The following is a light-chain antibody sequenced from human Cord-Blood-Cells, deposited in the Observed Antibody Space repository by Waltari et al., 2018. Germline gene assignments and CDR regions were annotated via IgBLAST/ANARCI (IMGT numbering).Light chain of an antibody. CDR1: QSIRSW. CDR2: DAF. J-gene: IGKJ1*01. V-gene: IGKV1-5*01. Sequence: DIQMTQSPSTLSASVGDRVTITCRASQSIRSWLAWYQQKPGKAPKLMIYDAFSWESGVSXXXXXXXXXXXXTLTXXXXXPDXFATYXCQXYXXXXXXGQGTKVEIK. CDR3: QXYXXXXX.